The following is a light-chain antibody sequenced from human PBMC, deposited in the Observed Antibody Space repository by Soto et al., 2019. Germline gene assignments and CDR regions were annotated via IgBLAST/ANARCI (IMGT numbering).Light chain of an antibody. CDR2: GAS. V-gene: IGKV3-20*01. Sequence: EIVLTQSPGTLSLSPGERATLSCRASQSVSSSYLAWYQQKPGQAPRRLIYGASSRATGIPDRFSGSGSGTDFTLTISRLEPEDFAVYYCQQYGSSPTFGQWTKVEIK. CDR1: QSVSSSY. J-gene: IGKJ1*01. CDR3: QQYGSSPT.